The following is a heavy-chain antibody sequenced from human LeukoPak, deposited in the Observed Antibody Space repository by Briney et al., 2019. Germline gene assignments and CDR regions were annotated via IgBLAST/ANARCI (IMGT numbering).Heavy chain of an antibody. Sequence: SETLSLTCTVSGGSISGGDYWSWIRQHPGKGLEWIGDIYNSGTTSYNPSLKSRVTISVDTSKNQFSLKLSSVTAADTAVYYCARPYYYDSRIDPWGQGTLVTVSS. CDR1: GGSISGGDY. D-gene: IGHD3-22*01. J-gene: IGHJ5*02. CDR3: ARPYYYDSRIDP. CDR2: IYNSGTT. V-gene: IGHV4-30-4*08.